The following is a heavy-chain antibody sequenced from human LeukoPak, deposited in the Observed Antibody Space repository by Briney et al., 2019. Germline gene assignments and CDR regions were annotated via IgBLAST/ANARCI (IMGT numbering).Heavy chain of an antibody. CDR1: GFTFSSYS. Sequence: QAGGSLRLSCAASGFTFSSYSMSWVRQAPGKGLEWVSVIYSGGSTYYADSVKGRFTISRDNSKNTLYLQMNSLRAEDTAVYYCARGTRTTVVTGGQFDYWGQGTLVTVSS. CDR3: ARGTRTTVVTGGQFDY. V-gene: IGHV3-53*01. CDR2: IYSGGST. J-gene: IGHJ4*02. D-gene: IGHD4-23*01.